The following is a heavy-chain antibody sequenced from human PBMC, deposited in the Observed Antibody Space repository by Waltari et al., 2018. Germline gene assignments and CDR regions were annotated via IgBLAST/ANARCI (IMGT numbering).Heavy chain of an antibody. V-gene: IGHV3-21*06. CDR2: ISKDSIYI. D-gene: IGHD1-1*01. J-gene: IGHJ4*02. CDR3: ARGGAFSGNCLDY. CDR1: GFRLGAYG. Sequence: EVQLVESGGGLVQPGGSLRRSCIASGFRLGAYGMNWVRQAPGKGLEWVSSISKDSIYIFYADSVKGRFTISRDNAKNSLYLQMDSLRAEDTAVYYCARGGAFSGNCLDYWGQGAPVTVSS.